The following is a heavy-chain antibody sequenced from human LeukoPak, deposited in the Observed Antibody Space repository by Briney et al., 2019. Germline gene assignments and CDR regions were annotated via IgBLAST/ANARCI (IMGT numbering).Heavy chain of an antibody. D-gene: IGHD2-8*01. J-gene: IGHJ6*02. Sequence: SVKVSCKASGGTFSSYAISWVRQAPGQGVEWMGGIIPIFGTANYARKFQGRVTITADESTSTAYMELSGLRSEDTAVYYCARAYCTNGVCSENYYGMDVWGQGTTVTVSS. CDR1: GGTFSSYA. V-gene: IGHV1-69*13. CDR3: ARAYCTNGVCSENYYGMDV. CDR2: IIPIFGTA.